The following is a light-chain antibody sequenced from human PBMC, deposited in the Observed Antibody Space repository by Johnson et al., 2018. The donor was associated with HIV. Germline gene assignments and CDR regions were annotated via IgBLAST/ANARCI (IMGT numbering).Light chain of an antibody. J-gene: IGLJ1*01. Sequence: QSVLTQPPSLSAAPGQKVTISCSGGTSNIENSYVSWYQQLPGTAPKLLIYENNKRPSGIPDRFSGSKSGTSATLGITGLQTGDEADYSGGPGEGGLSAYVFGTGTKVTVL. CDR1: TSNIENSY. V-gene: IGLV1-51*02. CDR3: GPGEGGLSAYV. CDR2: ENN.